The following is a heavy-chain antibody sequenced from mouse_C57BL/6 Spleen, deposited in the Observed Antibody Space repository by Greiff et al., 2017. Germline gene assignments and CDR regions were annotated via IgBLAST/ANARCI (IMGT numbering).Heavy chain of an antibody. CDR1: GIDFSRYW. D-gene: IGHD2-5*01. J-gene: IGHJ4*01. CDR2: INPDSSTI. CDR3: ARPDYSNFYAMDY. V-gene: IGHV4-1*01. Sequence: EVQLQQSGGGLVQPGGSLKLSCAASGIDFSRYWMSWVRRAPGKGLEWIGEINPDSSTINYAPSLKDKFIISRDNAKNTLYLQMSKVRSEDTALYYCARPDYSNFYAMDYWGQGTSVTVSS.